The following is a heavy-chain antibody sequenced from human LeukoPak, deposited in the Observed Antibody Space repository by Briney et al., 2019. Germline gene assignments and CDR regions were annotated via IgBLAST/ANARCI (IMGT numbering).Heavy chain of an antibody. D-gene: IGHD3-9*01. V-gene: IGHV1-2*02. CDR1: GYTFTDYY. Sequence: ASVKVSCKASGYTFTDYYIHWVRQAPGQGLEWMGWINPKSGGTNYAQKFQGRVTMTRDTSISTAYMELSRLRSDDTAVYYCARGQILAGYVFDYWGQGTLVTVSS. CDR3: ARGQILAGYVFDY. J-gene: IGHJ4*02. CDR2: INPKSGGT.